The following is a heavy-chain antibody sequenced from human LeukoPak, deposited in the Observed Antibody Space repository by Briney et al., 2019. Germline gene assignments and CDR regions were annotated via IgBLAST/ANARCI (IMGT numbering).Heavy chain of an antibody. Sequence: ASVKVSCKASGGTFSSYAISWVRQAPGQGLEWMGGIIPIFGTPNYAQKFQGRVTITADESTSTAYMELRSLRSDDTAVYYCARGYYDFWSGYYAIDYWGQGTLVTVSS. CDR1: GGTFSSYA. V-gene: IGHV1-69*13. CDR2: IIPIFGTP. D-gene: IGHD3-3*01. J-gene: IGHJ4*02. CDR3: ARGYYDFWSGYYAIDY.